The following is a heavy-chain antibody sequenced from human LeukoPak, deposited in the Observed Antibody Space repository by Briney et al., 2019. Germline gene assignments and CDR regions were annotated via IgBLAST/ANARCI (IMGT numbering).Heavy chain of an antibody. CDR3: AKEYYDFWSGYYTGSLYSGFDP. CDR1: GFTFSSYA. Sequence: PGGSLRLSCAASGFTFSSYAMSWVRQAPGKGLEWVSAISGSGGSTYYADSVKGRFTISRDNSKNTLYLQMNSLRAEDTAVYYCAKEYYDFWSGYYTGSLYSGFDPWSQGTLVTVSS. CDR2: ISGSGGST. V-gene: IGHV3-23*01. J-gene: IGHJ5*02. D-gene: IGHD3-3*01.